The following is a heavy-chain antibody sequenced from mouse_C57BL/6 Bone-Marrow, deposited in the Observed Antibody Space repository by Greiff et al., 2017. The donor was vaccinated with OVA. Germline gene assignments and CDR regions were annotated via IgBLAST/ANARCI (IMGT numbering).Heavy chain of an antibody. Sequence: GGGLVQPKGSLKLSCAASGFSFNTYAMNWVRQAPGKGLEWVARIRSKSNNYATYYADSVKDRFTISRDDSESMLYLQMNNLKTEDTAMYYCVRQGGYDVWYFDVWGTGTTVTVSS. D-gene: IGHD2-2*01. CDR3: VRQGGYDVWYFDV. CDR2: IRSKSNNYAT. CDR1: GFSFNTYA. V-gene: IGHV10-1*01. J-gene: IGHJ1*03.